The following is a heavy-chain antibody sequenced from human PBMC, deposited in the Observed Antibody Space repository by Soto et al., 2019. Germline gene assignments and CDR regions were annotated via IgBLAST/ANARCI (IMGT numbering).Heavy chain of an antibody. D-gene: IGHD3-10*01. CDR1: GFPFTSYG. J-gene: IGHJ4*02. V-gene: IGHV3-30*03. CDR2: ISYDGSDK. Sequence: QVQLVESGGGVVQPGRSLRLSCAASGFPFTSYGMHWVREGPDKGLEWVAIISYDGSDKYYADSVKGRFTISRDNSKNTRYLQMNSQRPEDTALYYCVGGQYYFDYRGQGTLVIGSS. CDR3: VGGQYYFDY.